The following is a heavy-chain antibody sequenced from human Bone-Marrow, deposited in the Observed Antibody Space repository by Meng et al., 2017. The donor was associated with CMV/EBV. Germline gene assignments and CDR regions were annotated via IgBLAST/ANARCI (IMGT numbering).Heavy chain of an antibody. Sequence: GGSLRLSCAASGFTFDDYAMHWVRQAPGKGLEWVSLISWDGGSTYYADSVKGRFTISRDNSKNTLYLQMNSLRAEDTAVYYCAKVYSNYLIYFDYWGQGTLVTVSS. CDR3: AKVYSNYLIYFDY. CDR1: GFTFDDYA. CDR2: ISWDGGST. D-gene: IGHD4-11*01. V-gene: IGHV3-43D*03. J-gene: IGHJ4*02.